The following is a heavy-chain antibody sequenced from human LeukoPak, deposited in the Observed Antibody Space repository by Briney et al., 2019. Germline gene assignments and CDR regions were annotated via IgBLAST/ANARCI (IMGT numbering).Heavy chain of an antibody. CDR1: GFTFSTYW. V-gene: IGHV3-74*01. J-gene: IGHJ4*02. D-gene: IGHD1-1*01. Sequence: QPGGSLRLSCAASGFTFSTYWMHWVRQAPGKGLVWVSRTNADGSSTSYADSVKGRFTISRDNAKNTLYLQVNSLRADDTAVYYCARGGLEPVDYWGQGTMVTVS. CDR3: ARGGLEPVDY. CDR2: TNADGSST.